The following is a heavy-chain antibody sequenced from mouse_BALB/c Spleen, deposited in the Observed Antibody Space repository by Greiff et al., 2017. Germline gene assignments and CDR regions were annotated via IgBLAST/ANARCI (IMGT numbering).Heavy chain of an antibody. D-gene: IGHD2-4*01. Sequence: QVQLKQPGAELVKPGASVKLSCKASGYTFTSYWMHWVKQRPGQGLEWIGEINPSNGRTNYNEKFKSKATLTVDKSSSTAYMQLSSLTSEDSAVYYCARYDYDFAYWGQGTLVTVSA. CDR2: INPSNGRT. CDR1: GYTFTSYW. J-gene: IGHJ3*01. V-gene: IGHV1S81*02. CDR3: ARYDYDFAY.